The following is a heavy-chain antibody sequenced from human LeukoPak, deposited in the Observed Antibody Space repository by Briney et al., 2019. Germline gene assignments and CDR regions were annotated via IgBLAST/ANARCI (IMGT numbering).Heavy chain of an antibody. D-gene: IGHD3-22*01. Sequence: ASVKVSCKASGYTFASYGISWVRQAPGQGLEWMGWISAYNGNTNYAQKLQGRVTMTTDTSTSTAYMELRSLRSDDTAVYYCARSRQGTYYYDSSGWYNWFDPWGQGTLATVSS. J-gene: IGHJ5*02. CDR2: ISAYNGNT. CDR1: GYTFASYG. CDR3: ARSRQGTYYYDSSGWYNWFDP. V-gene: IGHV1-18*01.